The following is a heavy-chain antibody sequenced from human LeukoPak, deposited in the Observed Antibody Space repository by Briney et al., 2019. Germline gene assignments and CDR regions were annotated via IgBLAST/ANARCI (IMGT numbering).Heavy chain of an antibody. V-gene: IGHV6-1*01. CDR3: ARNCGGDCYEGHYYYGMDV. J-gene: IGHJ6*02. CDR2: TYYRSKWYN. D-gene: IGHD2-21*02. CDR1: GDSVSSNSAA. Sequence: SQTLSLTCAISGDSVSSNSAAWNWIRQSPSRGLEWLGRTYYRSKWYNDYAVSVKSRITINPDTSKNQFSLQLNSVTPEDTAEYYCARNCGGDCYEGHYYYGMDVWGQGTTVTVSS.